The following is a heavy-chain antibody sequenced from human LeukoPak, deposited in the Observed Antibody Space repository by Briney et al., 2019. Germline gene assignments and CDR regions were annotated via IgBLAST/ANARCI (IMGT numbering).Heavy chain of an antibody. V-gene: IGHV3-7*03. J-gene: IGHJ4*02. CDR2: IKQDGSEI. CDR3: VRGNPFGGY. Sequence: GGSLRLSCAASGFTLSSYWMIWVRQAPGKGLEWVANIKQDGSEISYADSVKGRFTISRDNAKNSLYLQMNSLRAEDTAVYYCVRGNPFGGYWGQGTLVTDSS. CDR1: GFTLSSYW. D-gene: IGHD2-15*01.